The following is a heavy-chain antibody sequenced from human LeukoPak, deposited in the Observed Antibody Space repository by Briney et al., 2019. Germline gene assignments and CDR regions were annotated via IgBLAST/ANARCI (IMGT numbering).Heavy chain of an antibody. J-gene: IGHJ4*02. CDR2: FDPEDGET. Sequence: GASVKVSCKVSGYTLTELSMHWVRQAPGKGLERMGGFDPEDGETIYAQKFQGRVTMTEDTSTDTAYMELSSLRSEDTAVYYCATVPLRFLEWLLSLWGQGTLVTVSS. CDR1: GYTLTELS. CDR3: ATVPLRFLEWLLSL. D-gene: IGHD3-3*01. V-gene: IGHV1-24*01.